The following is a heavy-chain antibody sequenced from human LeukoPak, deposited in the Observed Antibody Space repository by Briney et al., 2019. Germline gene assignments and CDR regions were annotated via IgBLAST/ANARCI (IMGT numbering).Heavy chain of an antibody. CDR2: IIPIFGTA. Sequence: SVKVSCTASGGTFSSYALSWVRQAPGQGLEWMGGIIPIFGTANYAQKFQGRVTITADESTSTAYMEPSSLRSEDTAVYYCARVDHYGDYEPFDYWGQGTLVTVSS. CDR1: GGTFSSYA. D-gene: IGHD4-17*01. V-gene: IGHV1-69*01. CDR3: ARVDHYGDYEPFDY. J-gene: IGHJ4*02.